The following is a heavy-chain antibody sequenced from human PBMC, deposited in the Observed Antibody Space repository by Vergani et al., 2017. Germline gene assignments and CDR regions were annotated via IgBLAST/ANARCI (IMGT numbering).Heavy chain of an antibody. Sequence: QVQLVQSGAEVKKPGASVKVSCKASGYTFTGYYMHWVRQAPGQGLEWMGWINPNSGGTNYAQKFQGRVTMTRDTSISTAYMELNSLRAEDTAVYYCAKASSWYGKALDYWGQGTLVTVSS. V-gene: IGHV1-2*02. D-gene: IGHD6-13*01. J-gene: IGHJ4*02. CDR3: AKASSWYGKALDY. CDR2: INPNSGGT. CDR1: GYTFTGYY.